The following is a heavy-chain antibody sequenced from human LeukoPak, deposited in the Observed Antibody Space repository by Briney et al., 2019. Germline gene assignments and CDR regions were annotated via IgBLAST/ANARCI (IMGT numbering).Heavy chain of an antibody. V-gene: IGHV4-30-4*01. D-gene: IGHD6-13*01. CDR2: IYYSGST. CDR3: ARAGSSSWVDY. Sequence: SETLSLTCTVSGSSISSGDYYWSWIRQPPGKGLEWIGYIYYSGSTYYNPSLKSRVTISIDTSKNQFSLKLSSVTAADTAVYYCARAGSSSWVDYWGQGTLVTVSS. J-gene: IGHJ4*02. CDR1: GSSISSGDYY.